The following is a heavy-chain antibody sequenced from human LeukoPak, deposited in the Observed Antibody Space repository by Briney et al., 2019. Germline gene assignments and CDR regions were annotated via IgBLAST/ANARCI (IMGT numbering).Heavy chain of an antibody. V-gene: IGHV3-21*01. CDR3: ARLAAAGSEYKNPFDY. J-gene: IGHJ4*02. CDR1: GFTFSSYS. Sequence: PGGSLRLSCAASGFTFSSYSMNWVRQAPGKGLEWVSSISSSSSYIYYADSVKGRFTISRDNAKNTLYLQMNSLRAEDTAVYYCARLAAAGSEYKNPFDYWGQGTLVTVSS. CDR2: ISSSSSYI. D-gene: IGHD6-13*01.